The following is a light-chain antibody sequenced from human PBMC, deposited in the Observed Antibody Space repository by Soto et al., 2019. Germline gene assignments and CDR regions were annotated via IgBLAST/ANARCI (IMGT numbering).Light chain of an antibody. V-gene: IGLV1-47*01. CDR2: RNN. J-gene: IGLJ1*01. Sequence: QSVLTQPPSASGTPGQRVTISCSGSSSNIGSNYVYWYQQLPGTAPKLLIYRNNQRPSGVPDRFSGSKSGTSASLAISGLRSEDEADYYCAAWDDSLSVFYVFGTVTKLTVL. CDR3: AAWDDSLSVFYV. CDR1: SSNIGSNY.